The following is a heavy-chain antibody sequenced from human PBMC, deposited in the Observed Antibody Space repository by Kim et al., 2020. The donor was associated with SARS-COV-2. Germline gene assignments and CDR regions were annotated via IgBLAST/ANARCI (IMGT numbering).Heavy chain of an antibody. J-gene: IGHJ4*02. V-gene: IGHV3-23*01. Sequence: TTYYATSVKGRFTISRDNSKNTLYLQMNNLRADDTAVYYCAKMMTSYFDYWGQGTLVTVSS. CDR3: AKMMTSYFDY. D-gene: IGHD2-21*02. CDR2: TT.